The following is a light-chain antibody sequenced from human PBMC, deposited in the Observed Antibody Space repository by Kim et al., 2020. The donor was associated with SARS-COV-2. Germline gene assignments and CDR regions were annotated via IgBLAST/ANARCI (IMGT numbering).Light chain of an antibody. CDR1: QTINSNF. V-gene: IGKV3-20*01. J-gene: IGKJ4*01. CDR2: GAS. Sequence: EIVLTQSPGTLSLSPGERATLSCRASQTINSNFLAWYQQKPGQAPRLLIYGASSRATGIPDRFSGSGSGTDFTLTISRLEPEDFAVFYCQHYGSSPLTFGGGTKVDIK. CDR3: QHYGSSPLT.